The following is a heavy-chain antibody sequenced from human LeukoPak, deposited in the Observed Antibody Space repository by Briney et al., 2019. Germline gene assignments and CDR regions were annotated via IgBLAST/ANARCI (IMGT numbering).Heavy chain of an antibody. CDR3: ANYDNSGNYYVNY. Sequence: PGGSLRLSCAASGFTFSGSAMHWVRQVSGKGLEWVGRIRTKSNNYATTYGASVKGRFTISRDDSKNTAYLQMNSLKTEDTAVYYCANYDNSGNYYVNYWGQGTLVTVSS. D-gene: IGHD3-22*01. CDR1: GFTFSGSA. CDR2: IRTKSNNYAT. V-gene: IGHV3-73*01. J-gene: IGHJ4*02.